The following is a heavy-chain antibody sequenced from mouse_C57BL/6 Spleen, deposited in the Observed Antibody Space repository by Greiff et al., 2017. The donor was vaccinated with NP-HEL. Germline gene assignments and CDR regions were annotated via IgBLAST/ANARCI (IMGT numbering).Heavy chain of an antibody. CDR3: ARQGYYYGSSPWFAY. CDR2: ISSGSSTI. J-gene: IGHJ3*01. Sequence: EVKLEESGGGLVKPGGSLKLSCAASGFTFSDYGMHWVRQAPEKGLEWVAYISSGSSTIYYADTVKGRFTISRDNAKNTLFLQMTSLRSEDTAMYYCARQGYYYGSSPWFAYWGQGALVTVSA. V-gene: IGHV5-17*01. CDR1: GFTFSDYG. D-gene: IGHD1-1*01.